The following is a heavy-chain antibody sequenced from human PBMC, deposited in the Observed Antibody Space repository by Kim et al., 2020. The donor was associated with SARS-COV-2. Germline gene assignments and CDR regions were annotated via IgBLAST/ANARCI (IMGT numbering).Heavy chain of an antibody. J-gene: IGHJ4*02. CDR2: ISGSGGST. V-gene: IGHV3-23*01. CDR3: AKFPGWGGISDY. D-gene: IGHD1-26*01. Sequence: GGSLRLSCAASGFTFSSDAMSWVRQAPGKGLEWVSAISGSGGSTYYADSAKGRFTISRDNSKNTLYLQMNSLRAENTSVYYCAKFPGWGGISDYWGQGTLVTVSS. CDR1: GFTFSSDA.